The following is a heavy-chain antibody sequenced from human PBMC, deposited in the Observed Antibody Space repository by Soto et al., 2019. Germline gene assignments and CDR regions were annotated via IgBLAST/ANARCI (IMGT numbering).Heavy chain of an antibody. D-gene: IGHD4-17*01. J-gene: IGHJ3*02. Sequence: QVQLVQSGAEVKKPGSSGKVSCKASGGTFSSYAISWVRHAPGQGLEWMGGIIPIFGTANYAQKFQGRVTITAGASTSTTYMELSSLRSEDTAVYYRAREPNDYGDYAGLGHDAYDIWGQGTMVNVSS. V-gene: IGHV1-69*01. CDR1: GGTFSSYA. CDR3: AREPNDYGDYAGLGHDAYDI. CDR2: IIPIFGTA.